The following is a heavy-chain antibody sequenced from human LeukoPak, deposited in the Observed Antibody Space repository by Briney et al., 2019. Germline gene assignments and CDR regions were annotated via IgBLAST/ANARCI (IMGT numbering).Heavy chain of an antibody. J-gene: IGHJ4*02. CDR3: ARDSGGGSYFGVSYFDY. CDR1: GFTFSSYW. CDR2: IKQDGSEK. D-gene: IGHD1-26*01. V-gene: IGHV3-7*01. Sequence: GGSLRLSCAASGFTFSSYWMSWVRQAPGKGLEWVANIKQDGSEKYYVDSVKGRFTISRDNAKNSLYLQMNSLRAEDTAVYYCARDSGGGSYFGVSYFDYWGQGTLVTVSS.